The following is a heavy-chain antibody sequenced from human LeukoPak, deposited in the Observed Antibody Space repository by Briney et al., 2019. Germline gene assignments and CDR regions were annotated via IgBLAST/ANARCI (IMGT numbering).Heavy chain of an antibody. CDR1: GFTFSSYG. D-gene: IGHD5-18*01. Sequence: PGGSLRLSCAASGFTFSSYGMSWVRQAPGKGLEWVSAISGSGGSTYYADSVEGRFTISRDNSKNTLYLQMNSLGAEDTAVYYCAKQRGYSYGADAFDIWGQGTMVTVSS. CDR3: AKQRGYSYGADAFDI. J-gene: IGHJ3*02. CDR2: ISGSGGST. V-gene: IGHV3-23*01.